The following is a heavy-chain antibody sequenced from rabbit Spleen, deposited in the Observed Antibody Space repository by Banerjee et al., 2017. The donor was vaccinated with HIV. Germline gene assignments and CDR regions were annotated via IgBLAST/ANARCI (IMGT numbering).Heavy chain of an antibody. Sequence: ELVESGGGLVQPGESLKLSCKVSGIDFSSYGISWVRQAPGKGPEWIAYINTATGKAVYANWPKGRFTISKTSSTTVTLQMTSLTAADTATYFCASANVDYDYLELWGQGTLVTVS. CDR2: INTATGKA. CDR1: GIDFSSYG. CDR3: ASANVDYDYLEL. V-gene: IGHV1S45*01. D-gene: IGHD6-1*01. J-gene: IGHJ4*01.